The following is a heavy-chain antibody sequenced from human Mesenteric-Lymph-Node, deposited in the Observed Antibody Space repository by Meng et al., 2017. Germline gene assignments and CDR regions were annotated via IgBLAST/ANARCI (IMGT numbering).Heavy chain of an antibody. CDR1: GFTFSSYA. V-gene: IGHV3-30*14. CDR3: AGDSGSYGDYNFHYYSYGMDV. D-gene: IGHD4-17*01. J-gene: IGHJ6*02. Sequence: GESLKISCAASGFTFSSYAMHWVRQAPGKGLEWVAVISYDGSNKYYADSVKGRFTISRDNSRNTLYLQMNGLRVEDTAVYYCAGDSGSYGDYNFHYYSYGMDVWGQGTTVTVSS. CDR2: ISYDGSNK.